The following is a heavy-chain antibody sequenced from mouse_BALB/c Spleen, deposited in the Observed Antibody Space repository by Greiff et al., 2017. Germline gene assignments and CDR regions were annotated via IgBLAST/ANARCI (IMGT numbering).Heavy chain of an antibody. CDR1: GFTFSSYA. D-gene: IGHD2-1*01. CDR2: ISSGGST. J-gene: IGHJ3*01. Sequence: EVMLVESGGGLVKPGGSLKLSCAASGFTFSSYAMSWVRQTPEKRLEWVASISSGGSTYYPDSVKGRFTISRDNARNILYLQMSSLRSEDTAMYYCARGGLYGNYGAWFAYWGQGTLVTVSA. V-gene: IGHV5-6-5*01. CDR3: ARGGLYGNYGAWFAY.